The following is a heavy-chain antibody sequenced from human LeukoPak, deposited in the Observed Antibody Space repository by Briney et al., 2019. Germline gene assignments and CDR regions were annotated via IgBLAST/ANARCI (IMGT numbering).Heavy chain of an antibody. J-gene: IGHJ5*02. V-gene: IGHV4-4*07. CDR3: ARGATTDWIDWFDP. Sequence: SETLSLTCTVSGGSISSYYWSWIRQPAGKGLEWIGRIYTSGSTNYNPSLKSRVTMSVDTSKNQFSLKLSSVTAADTAVYYCARGATTDWIDWFDPWGQGTLVTVPS. CDR1: GGSISSYY. CDR2: IYTSGST. D-gene: IGHD4-17*01.